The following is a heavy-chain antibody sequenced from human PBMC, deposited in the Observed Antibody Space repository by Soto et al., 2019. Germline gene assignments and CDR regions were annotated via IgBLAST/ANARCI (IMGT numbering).Heavy chain of an antibody. CDR3: ARGEDIVVVVAATPQQYLDV. V-gene: IGHV3-21*01. D-gene: IGHD2-15*01. CDR1: GFTFSSYS. CDR2: ISSSSSYI. J-gene: IGHJ6*02. Sequence: GGSLRLSCAASGFTFSSYSMNWVRQAPGKGLEWVSSISSSSSYIYYADSVKGRFTISRDNAKNSLYLQMNSLRAEDTAVYYCARGEDIVVVVAATPQQYLDVWGQGNTVTVSS.